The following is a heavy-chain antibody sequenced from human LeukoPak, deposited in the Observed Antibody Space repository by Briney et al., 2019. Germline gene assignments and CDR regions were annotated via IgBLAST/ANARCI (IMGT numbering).Heavy chain of an antibody. J-gene: IGHJ4*02. D-gene: IGHD3-3*01. CDR1: GFTFSSYG. Sequence: GGSLRLSCAASGFTFSSYGMHWVRRAPGKGLEWVAVIWYDGSNKYYADSVKGRFTISRDNSKNTLYLQMNSLRAEDTAVYYCAKVTTIFGVVITPFDYWGQGTLVTVSS. CDR3: AKVTTIFGVVITPFDY. CDR2: IWYDGSNK. V-gene: IGHV3-33*06.